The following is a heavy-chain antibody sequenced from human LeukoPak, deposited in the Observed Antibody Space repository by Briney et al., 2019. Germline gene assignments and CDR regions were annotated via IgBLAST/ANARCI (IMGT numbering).Heavy chain of an antibody. D-gene: IGHD3-3*01. CDR2: ISYSGST. CDR1: GGSISSGDYY. Sequence: SQTLSPTCTVSGGSISSGDYYWSWIRQPPGKGLEWIGYISYSGSTSYNPSLKSPFTISMDTSKNQISLRLSSVTAADTAVYYCARAVNYDFWSAYYYYMDVWGKGTTVTVSS. CDR3: ARAVNYDFWSAYYYYMDV. J-gene: IGHJ6*03. V-gene: IGHV4-30-4*01.